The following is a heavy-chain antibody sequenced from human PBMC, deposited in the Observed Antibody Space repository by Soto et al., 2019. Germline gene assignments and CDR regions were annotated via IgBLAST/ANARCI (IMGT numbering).Heavy chain of an antibody. D-gene: IGHD1-20*01. J-gene: IGHJ6*02. CDR2: ISLDGTSK. CDR3: AKDSNWNRYFYGMDV. CDR1: GFGFSSYG. Sequence: QGQLVESGGSVVQPGRSLRLSCAASGFGFSSYGMHWVRQAPGKGLEWVAGISLDGTSKYYADSLKGRFTVSWDNSKNTLYLHMNSLRPEDTAVYHCAKDSNWNRYFYGMDVWGQGTPVTVSS. V-gene: IGHV3-30*18.